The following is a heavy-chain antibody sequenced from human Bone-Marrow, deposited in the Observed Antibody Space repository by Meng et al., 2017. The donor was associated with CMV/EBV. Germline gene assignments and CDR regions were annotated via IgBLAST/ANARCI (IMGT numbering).Heavy chain of an antibody. V-gene: IGHV3-66*02. CDR3: AIHATAAGARLDY. J-gene: IGHJ4*02. Sequence: GESLKISCAASGFTVSSNYMSWVRQAPGKGLEWVSVIYSGGSTYYADSVKGRFTISRDNSKNTLYLQMNSLRAEDTAVYYCAIHATAAGARLDYWGQGTLVTASS. D-gene: IGHD1-26*01. CDR2: IYSGGST. CDR1: GFTVSSNY.